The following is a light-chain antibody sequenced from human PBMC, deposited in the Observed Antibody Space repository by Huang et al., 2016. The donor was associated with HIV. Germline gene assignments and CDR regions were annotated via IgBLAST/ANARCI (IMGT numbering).Light chain of an antibody. V-gene: IGKV3-15*01. Sequence: ENLMTQSPSTLSVSPGESATLSCRASQSVFKNLAWYQQKPGQAPKLLIYGSSTRAAGSPARCSGSGSGTDFTLTISSLQSEDFAVYYCQQYNTSPRTFGQGTKVEV. CDR2: GSS. J-gene: IGKJ1*01. CDR3: QQYNTSPRT. CDR1: QSVFKN.